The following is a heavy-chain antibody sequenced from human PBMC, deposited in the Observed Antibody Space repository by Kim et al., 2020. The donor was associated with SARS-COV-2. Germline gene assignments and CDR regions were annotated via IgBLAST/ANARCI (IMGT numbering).Heavy chain of an antibody. CDR2: ISETGKIT. Sequence: GGSLRLSCAASGFIFNNYAMSWVRQGPGKGLEWISAISETGKITYYADSARGRFTISRDNAKNMLYIQLNNLRAEDTARYYCAKESRGARTGNPFDYWGPGTPVTVSS. CDR1: GFIFNNYA. V-gene: IGHV3-23*01. D-gene: IGHD1-1*01. J-gene: IGHJ4*02. CDR3: AKESRGARTGNPFDY.